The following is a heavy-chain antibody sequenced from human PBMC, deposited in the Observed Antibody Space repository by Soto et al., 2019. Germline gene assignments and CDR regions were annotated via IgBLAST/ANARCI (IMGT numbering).Heavy chain of an antibody. Sequence: VASVKVSCKGSGYTFTSYGISWVRQAPGQGLEWMAWINAYNGNTNYAERFQGRVTITRDTSTSTAYMELRSLTPDDTGLYYCTVSSGSYGGPWGQGTLVTVSS. CDR1: GYTFTSYG. CDR3: TVSSGSYGGP. V-gene: IGHV1-18*01. D-gene: IGHD6-19*01. J-gene: IGHJ5*02. CDR2: INAYNGNT.